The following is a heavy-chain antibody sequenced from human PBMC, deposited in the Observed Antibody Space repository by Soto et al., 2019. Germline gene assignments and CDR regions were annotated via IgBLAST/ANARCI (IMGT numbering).Heavy chain of an antibody. CDR1: GFTFSDYY. J-gene: IGHJ4*02. CDR2: ISSSGSTI. V-gene: IGHV3-11*01. Sequence: GGSLRLSCAASGFTFSDYYMSWIRQAPGKGLEWVSYISSSGSTIYYADSVKGRFTISRDNAKNSLYLQMNSLRAEDTAVYYCAREPPRREWLLYRGIYYFDYWGQGTLVTVSS. CDR3: AREPPRREWLLYRGIYYFDY. D-gene: IGHD3-3*01.